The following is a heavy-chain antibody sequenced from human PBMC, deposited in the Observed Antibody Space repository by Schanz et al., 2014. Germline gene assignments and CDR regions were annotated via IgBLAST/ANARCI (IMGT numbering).Heavy chain of an antibody. D-gene: IGHD3-10*01. V-gene: IGHV3-30-3*01. Sequence: QVQLVESGGGVVQPGGSLRLSCAASGFTFRDYYMSWIRQAPGKGLEWVAVISYDGSNKYYADSVKGRFTISRDNSKNTLYLQMNTLRAEDTAVYYCARANYRRKINFDYWGRGTLVTVSS. CDR3: ARANYRRKINFDY. CDR2: ISYDGSNK. J-gene: IGHJ4*02. CDR1: GFTFRDYY.